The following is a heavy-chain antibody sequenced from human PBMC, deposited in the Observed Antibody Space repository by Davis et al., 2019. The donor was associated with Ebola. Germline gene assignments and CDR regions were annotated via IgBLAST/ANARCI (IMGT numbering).Heavy chain of an antibody. V-gene: IGHV4-59*01. CDR1: GASISTDY. CDR3: ARGNYGDYIVLYYYNMDV. D-gene: IGHD4-17*01. Sequence: MPSETLSLTCTVFGASISTDYWSWLRQPPGKGLEWIGYIYYSTTTNYKSSLKSRVTISEDTSKNQFSLKLSSVTAADTAVYYCARGNYGDYIVLYYYNMDVWGQGTTVTVSS. J-gene: IGHJ6*02. CDR2: IYYSTTT.